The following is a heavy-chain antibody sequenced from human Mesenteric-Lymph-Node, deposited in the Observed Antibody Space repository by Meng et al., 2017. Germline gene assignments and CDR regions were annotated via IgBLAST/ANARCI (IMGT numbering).Heavy chain of an antibody. Sequence: QVRSWQSGAEVKKPGASMKVFCKSSGYTFTNYGISWVRQAPGQGLEWMGWISAYNGNTNYAQKLQGRVTMTTDTSMSTAYMELRSLRSDDTAVYYCARVSDDYDRTGYYNFDYWGQGTLVTVSS. V-gene: IGHV1-18*01. D-gene: IGHD3-22*01. CDR2: ISAYNGNT. CDR1: GYTFTNYG. J-gene: IGHJ4*02. CDR3: ARVSDDYDRTGYYNFDY.